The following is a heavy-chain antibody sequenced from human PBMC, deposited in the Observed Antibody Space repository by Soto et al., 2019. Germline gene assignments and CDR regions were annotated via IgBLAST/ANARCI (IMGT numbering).Heavy chain of an antibody. Sequence: SETLSLTCTVSGGSISSYYWSWIRQPPGKGLEWIGYIYYSGTTNYNPSLKSRVTISVDTSKNQFSLKLSSVTAADTAVYYCARYSGSYSYNWFDPWGQGTLVTVSS. CDR1: GGSISSYY. J-gene: IGHJ5*02. V-gene: IGHV4-59*01. D-gene: IGHD1-26*01. CDR3: ARYSGSYSYNWFDP. CDR2: IYYSGTT.